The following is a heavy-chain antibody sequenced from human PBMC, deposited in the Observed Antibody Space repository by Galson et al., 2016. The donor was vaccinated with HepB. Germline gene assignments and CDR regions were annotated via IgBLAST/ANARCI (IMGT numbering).Heavy chain of an antibody. Sequence: SVKVSCKASGYTFTSYYMHWVRQAPGQGLDWMGMINPSSGSANYAQKFQGRVTVTRDTSTSTVYMELSRQRSEDTAVYYCARGGEGHDFIDYWGPGTLVTVSS. J-gene: IGHJ4*02. D-gene: IGHD3-16*01. CDR3: ARGGEGHDFIDY. CDR2: INPSSGSA. V-gene: IGHV1-46*01. CDR1: GYTFTSYY.